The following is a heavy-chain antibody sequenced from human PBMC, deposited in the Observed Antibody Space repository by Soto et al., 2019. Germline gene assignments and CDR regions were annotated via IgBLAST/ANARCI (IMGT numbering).Heavy chain of an antibody. D-gene: IGHD2-15*01. V-gene: IGHV3-53*01. CDR3: ARDWQYCSGGSCYSGAFDF. CDR2: IYAGGGT. J-gene: IGHJ3*01. CDR1: GFTVTRYS. Sequence: PGGSLRLSCAASGFTVTRYSMSWVRQAPGKGLEWVSVIYAGGGTYLADSVKDRFTISRDNSKNTLYLQMNSLRAEDTAVYYCARDWQYCSGGSCYSGAFDFWGQGTMVTVSS.